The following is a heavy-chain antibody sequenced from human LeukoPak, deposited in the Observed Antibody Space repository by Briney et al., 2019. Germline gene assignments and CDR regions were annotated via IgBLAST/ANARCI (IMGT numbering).Heavy chain of an antibody. V-gene: IGHV5-51*01. CDR2: IYPGDSDT. D-gene: IGHD4-17*01. J-gene: IGHJ3*02. Sequence: GESLKISCKGSGYSFTSYWIGWVRQMPGKGLEWMGIIYPGDSDTRYSPSFQGQVTISADKSISTAYLQWSSLKASDTAMYYCARTAGERNDYGEVGDGAFDIWGQGTMVTVSS. CDR3: ARTAGERNDYGEVGDGAFDI. CDR1: GYSFTSYW.